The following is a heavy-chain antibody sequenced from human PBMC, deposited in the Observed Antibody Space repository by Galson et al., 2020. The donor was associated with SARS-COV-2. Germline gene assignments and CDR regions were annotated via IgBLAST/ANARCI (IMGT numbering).Heavy chain of an antibody. Sequence: DSVKVSCKASGYNFNSYGISWVRQAPGQGLEWMGWISSKNGNTRYAQRFQGRVTMTTDTSTSTAYMDLRSLRSDDTAVYYCARDRRDSSGWNWFDPWGQGTLVTVSS. CDR3: ARDRRDSSGWNWFDP. CDR1: GYNFNSYG. D-gene: IGHD3-22*01. V-gene: IGHV1-18*01. J-gene: IGHJ5*02. CDR2: ISSKNGNT.